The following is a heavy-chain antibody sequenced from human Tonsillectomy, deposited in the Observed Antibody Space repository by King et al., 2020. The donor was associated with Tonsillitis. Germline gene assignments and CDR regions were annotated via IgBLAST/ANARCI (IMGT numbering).Heavy chain of an antibody. J-gene: IGHJ4*02. CDR3: ARDWNDRRFGYSYGYYIDY. D-gene: IGHD5-18*01. CDR1: GFTFSSYS. CDR2: ISSSSSTI. V-gene: IGHV3-48*02. Sequence: VQLVESGGGLVQPGGSLRLSCAASGFTFSSYSMNWVRQAPGKGLEWVSYISSSSSTIYYADSVKGRFTISRDNAKKSLYLQMNSLRDEDTAVYYCARDWNDRRFGYSYGYYIDYWGQGTLVTVSS.